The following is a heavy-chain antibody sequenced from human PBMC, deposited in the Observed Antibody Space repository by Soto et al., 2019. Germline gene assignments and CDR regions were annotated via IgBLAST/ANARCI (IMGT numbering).Heavy chain of an antibody. D-gene: IGHD2-15*01. Sequence: SETLSLTCAVYGGSFSGYYWSWIRQPPGKGLEWIGEINHSGSTNYNPSLKSRVTISVDTSKNQFSLKLSSVTAADTAVYYCARTTGYCSGGSCYSHPLYYGMDVWGQGTTVTVSS. J-gene: IGHJ6*02. V-gene: IGHV4-34*01. CDR1: GGSFSGYY. CDR2: INHSGST. CDR3: ARTTGYCSGGSCYSHPLYYGMDV.